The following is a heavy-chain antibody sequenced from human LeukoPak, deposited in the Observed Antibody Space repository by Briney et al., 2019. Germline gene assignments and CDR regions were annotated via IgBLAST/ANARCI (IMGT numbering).Heavy chain of an antibody. CDR1: GFTFSSYG. J-gene: IGHJ5*02. CDR3: AKDRSRDLVVGYNWFDP. CDR2: IRYDGSNK. D-gene: IGHD2-15*01. Sequence: PGGSLRLSCAASGFTFSSYGMHWVRQAPSKGLEWVAFIRYDGSNKYYTDSVKGRFSISRDNSKNTLYLQMNSLRAEDTAVYYCAKDRSRDLVVGYNWFDPWGQGTLVIVSS. V-gene: IGHV3-30*02.